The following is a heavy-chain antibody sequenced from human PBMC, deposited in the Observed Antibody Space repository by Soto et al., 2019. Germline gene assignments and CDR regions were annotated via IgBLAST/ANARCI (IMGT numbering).Heavy chain of an antibody. CDR2: ISGSGGST. J-gene: IGHJ5*02. D-gene: IGHD4-4*01. V-gene: IGHV3-23*01. CDR1: GFTFSSYA. Sequence: PGGSLRLSCAASGFTFSSYAMSWVRQAPGKGLEWVSAISGSGGSTYYADSVKGRFTISRDNSKNTLYLQMNSLRAEDTAVYYCAKEPPRATVTTRGRHNNWFDPWGQGTLVTVSS. CDR3: AKEPPRATVTTRGRHNNWFDP.